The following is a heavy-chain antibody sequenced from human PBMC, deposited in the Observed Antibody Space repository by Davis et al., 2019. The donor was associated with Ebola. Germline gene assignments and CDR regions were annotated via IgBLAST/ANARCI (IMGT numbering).Heavy chain of an antibody. CDR2: IKQDGSEK. CDR3: LYGSHY. D-gene: IGHD3-10*01. Sequence: GESLKISCADSVITFSSYAMTWVRQAPGKGLEWVANIKQDGSEKYYVDSVKGRFTISRDNAKNSLYLQMNSLRAEDTAVYYCLYGSHYWGQGTLVTVSS. CDR1: VITFSSYA. J-gene: IGHJ4*02. V-gene: IGHV3-7*03.